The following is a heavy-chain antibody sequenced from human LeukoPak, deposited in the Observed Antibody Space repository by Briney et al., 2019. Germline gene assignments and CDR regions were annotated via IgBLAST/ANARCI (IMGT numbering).Heavy chain of an antibody. CDR2: IGSNGGSI. Sequence: GGSLRLSCSASGFTFSSYAMHWVRQAPGKVLEYVSVIGSNGGSIYYADSVKGRFTISRDNSKNTLYLQMSSLRAEDTAVYYCVKTFRYCSGGSCQDYWGQGTLVTVSS. CDR3: VKTFRYCSGGSCQDY. V-gene: IGHV3-64D*06. CDR1: GFTFSSYA. J-gene: IGHJ4*02. D-gene: IGHD2-15*01.